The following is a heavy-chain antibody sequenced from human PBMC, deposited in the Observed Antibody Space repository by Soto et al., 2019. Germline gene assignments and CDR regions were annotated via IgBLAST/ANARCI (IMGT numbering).Heavy chain of an antibody. CDR1: GFTFSSYE. J-gene: IGHJ4*02. CDR2: ISSSGSTI. CDR3: ARDLGGYSSSWYYFDY. Sequence: GGSLRLSCAASGFTFSSYEMNWVRQAPGKGLEWVSYISSSGSTIYYADSVKGRFTISRDNAKKSLYLQMNSLRDEDTAVYYCARDLGGYSSSWYYFDYWGQGTLVTVSS. V-gene: IGHV3-48*03. D-gene: IGHD6-13*01.